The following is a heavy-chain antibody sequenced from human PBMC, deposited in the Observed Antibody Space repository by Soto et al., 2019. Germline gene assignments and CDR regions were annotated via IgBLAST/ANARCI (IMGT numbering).Heavy chain of an antibody. D-gene: IGHD3-3*01. CDR2: IYTSGST. CDR3: ARDLAPVLGFGVVTHPWFDP. CDR1: GSSISSYY. Sequence: SGTLSLTCTVSGSSISSYYWSWIRQPAGKGLEWIGRIYTSGSTNYNPSLKSRVTMSVDTSKNQFSLKLSSVTAADTAVYYCARDLAPVLGFGVVTHPWFDPWGQGALVTVSS. V-gene: IGHV4-4*07. J-gene: IGHJ5*02.